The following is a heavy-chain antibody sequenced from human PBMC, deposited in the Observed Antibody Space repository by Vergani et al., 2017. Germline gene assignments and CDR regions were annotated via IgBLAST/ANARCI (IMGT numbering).Heavy chain of an antibody. D-gene: IGHD1-1*01. Sequence: QVQLVQSGAEVKKPGASVKVSCKASGYTFDNYGISWVRQAPGQGLEWMGWISAYNSDTKYAQKFQDRVTMTADTSTNTAYMELMSLRSDDTAVYFCARVAPSNSEVTPTAFDVWGQGRMVSVSS. CDR1: GYTFDNYG. CDR3: ARVAPSNSEVTPTAFDV. CDR2: ISAYNSDT. J-gene: IGHJ3*01. V-gene: IGHV1-18*01.